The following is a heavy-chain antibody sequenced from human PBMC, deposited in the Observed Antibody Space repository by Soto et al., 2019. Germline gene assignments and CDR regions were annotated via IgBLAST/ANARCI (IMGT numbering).Heavy chain of an antibody. J-gene: IGHJ4*02. CDR1: GFTFSNYA. Sequence: EVPLLESGGGLVQPGGSLRLSCAASGFTFSNYAMNWVRQAPGKGLEWVSAISGSGSTYYADSVKRRFTISRDNFKNTLYLQMNSLRAEDTAVDYCAKVPLRLDYFDYWGPGTLVTVSS. D-gene: IGHD5-12*01. CDR2: ISGSGST. V-gene: IGHV3-23*01. CDR3: AKVPLRLDYFDY.